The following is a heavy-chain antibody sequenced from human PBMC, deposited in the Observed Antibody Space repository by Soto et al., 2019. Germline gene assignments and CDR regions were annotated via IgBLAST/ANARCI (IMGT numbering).Heavy chain of an antibody. CDR3: ARRGYSSSWSPTDY. CDR2: IIPIFGTA. CDR1: GGTFSSYA. V-gene: IGHV1-69*01. Sequence: QVQLVQSGAEVKKPGSSVKVSCKASGGTFSSYAISWVRQAPGQGLEWMGGIIPIFGTANYAQKFQGRVTITADESTSTAYMELSGLRSEDTAVYYCARRGYSSSWSPTDYWGQGTLVTVSS. J-gene: IGHJ4*02. D-gene: IGHD6-13*01.